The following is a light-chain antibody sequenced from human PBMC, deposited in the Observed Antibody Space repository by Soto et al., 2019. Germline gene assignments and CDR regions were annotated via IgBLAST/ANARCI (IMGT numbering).Light chain of an antibody. CDR1: QRISSW. V-gene: IGKV1-5*01. J-gene: IGKJ1*01. Sequence: GDRVPITCRASQRISSWLAWYQQKPGKAPKLLIYDASSLESGVPSRFSGSGSGTEFTLTISSLQPDDFATYYCQQYNSLVAFGQGTKVEIK. CDR2: DAS. CDR3: QQYNSLVA.